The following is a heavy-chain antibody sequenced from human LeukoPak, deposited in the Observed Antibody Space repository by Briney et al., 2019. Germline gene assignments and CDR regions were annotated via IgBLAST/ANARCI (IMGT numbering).Heavy chain of an antibody. CDR2: IIPIFGTA. J-gene: IGHJ4*02. CDR1: GGTFSSYA. CDR3: ARDQGCGGYCYYSDY. V-gene: IGHV1-69*05. D-gene: IGHD2-21*02. Sequence: GSSVKVPCKASGGTFSSYAISWVRQAPGQGLEWMGRIIPIFGTANYAQKFQGRVTITTDESTSTAYMELSSLRSEDTDVYYCARDQGCGGYCYYSDYWGPGTLVTVSS.